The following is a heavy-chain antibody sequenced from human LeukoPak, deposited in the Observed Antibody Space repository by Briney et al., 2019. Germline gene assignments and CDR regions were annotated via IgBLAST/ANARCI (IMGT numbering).Heavy chain of an antibody. CDR2: IYHSGST. J-gene: IGHJ4*02. Sequence: SETLSLTCAVSGYSISSYNYWVWIRQPPGQGLEWTGGIYHSGSTYYNPSLKSRVTMSVDTSKNQFSLKLSSVTAADTAVYYCARTPRLYGGYDSGGYWGQGTLVTVSS. D-gene: IGHD5-12*01. CDR1: GYSISSYNY. V-gene: IGHV4-38-2*01. CDR3: ARTPRLYGGYDSGGY.